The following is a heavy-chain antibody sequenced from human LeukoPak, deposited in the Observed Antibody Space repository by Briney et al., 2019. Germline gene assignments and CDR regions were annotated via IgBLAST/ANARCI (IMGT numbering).Heavy chain of an antibody. J-gene: IGHJ5*02. V-gene: IGHV3-30-3*01. D-gene: IGHD3-10*01. CDR3: ARDGALGFMVRGIGWFDP. CDR2: ISYDGSNK. Sequence: GGSLRLSCAASGFTFSSYAMHWVRQAPGKGLEWVAVISYDGSNKYYADSVKGRFTISRDNSKNTLYLQMNSLRAEDTAVYYCARDGALGFMVRGIGWFDPWGQGTLVTVSS. CDR1: GFTFSSYA.